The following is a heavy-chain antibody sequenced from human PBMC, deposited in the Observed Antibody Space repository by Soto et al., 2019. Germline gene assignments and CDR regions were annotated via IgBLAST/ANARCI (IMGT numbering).Heavy chain of an antibody. CDR2: ISYDGSNK. Sequence: QVQLVESGGGVVQPGRSLRLSCAASGFTFSSYGMHWVRQAPGKGLEWVAVISYDGSNKYYADSVKGRFTISRDNSKNTLYLQMNSLRAEDTAVYYCAKDQTQFGELLLLLDYWGQGTLVTVSS. D-gene: IGHD3-10*01. CDR3: AKDQTQFGELLLLLDY. V-gene: IGHV3-30*18. CDR1: GFTFSSYG. J-gene: IGHJ4*02.